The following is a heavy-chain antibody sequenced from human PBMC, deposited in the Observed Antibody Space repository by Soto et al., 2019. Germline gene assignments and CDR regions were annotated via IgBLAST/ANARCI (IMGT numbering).Heavy chain of an antibody. CDR1: GFSLSTSGMC. D-gene: IGHD6-13*01. Sequence: SGPTLVNPTQTLTLTCTFSGFSLSTSGMCVGWIRQPPGKALEWLALIEWDDDKYYSTSLKTRLTISKNTSKNQVVLTMTNMDPVDTAMYYCARTLGMRYSSSWYGFDYWGQGTLVTVSS. V-gene: IGHV2-70*01. CDR2: IEWDDDK. CDR3: ARTLGMRYSSSWYGFDY. J-gene: IGHJ4*02.